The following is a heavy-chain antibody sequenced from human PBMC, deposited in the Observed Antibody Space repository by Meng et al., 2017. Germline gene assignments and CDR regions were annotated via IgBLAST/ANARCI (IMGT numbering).Heavy chain of an antibody. Sequence: QVQVGQAGAEVSMPGASVKVSCKASGYTFTSYYMHWVRQAPGQGLEWMGWMNPNSGNTGYAQKFQGRVTMTRNTSISTAYMELSSLRSEDTAVYYCARGPNRWTGFDYWGQGTLVTVSS. J-gene: IGHJ4*02. CDR3: ARGPNRWTGFDY. CDR2: MNPNSGNT. CDR1: GYTFTSYY. V-gene: IGHV1-8*02. D-gene: IGHD3/OR15-3a*01.